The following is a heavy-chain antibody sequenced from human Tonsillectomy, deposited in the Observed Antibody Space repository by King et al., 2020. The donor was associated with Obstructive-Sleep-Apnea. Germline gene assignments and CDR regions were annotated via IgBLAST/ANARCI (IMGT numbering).Heavy chain of an antibody. CDR1: GGSISSYY. D-gene: IGHD3-10*01. Sequence: VPLQESGPGLVKPSETLSLTCTVSGGSISSYYWSWIRPPPGKGLEWIGYIYYSGSTNYNPSLKSRVTISVDTSKNQFSLKLSSVTAADTAVYYCARGTMVRGVITYYFDYWGQGTLVTVSS. J-gene: IGHJ4*02. V-gene: IGHV4-59*01. CDR2: IYYSGST. CDR3: ARGTMVRGVITYYFDY.